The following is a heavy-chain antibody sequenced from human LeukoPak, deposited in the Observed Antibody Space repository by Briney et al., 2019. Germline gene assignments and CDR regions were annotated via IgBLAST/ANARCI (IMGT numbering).Heavy chain of an antibody. J-gene: IGHJ6*02. D-gene: IGHD2-2*01. V-gene: IGHV4-31*03. CDR1: GGSISSGGYY. CDR2: IYYSGST. Sequence: PSQTLSLTCTVSGGSISSGGYYWSWIRQHPGKGLEWIGYIYYSGSTYYNPSLKSRVTISVDTSKNQFSLKLSSVTAADTAAYYCARDRAPGDIVVVPAAIGSRYYGMDVWGQGTTVTVSS. CDR3: ARDRAPGDIVVVPAAIGSRYYGMDV.